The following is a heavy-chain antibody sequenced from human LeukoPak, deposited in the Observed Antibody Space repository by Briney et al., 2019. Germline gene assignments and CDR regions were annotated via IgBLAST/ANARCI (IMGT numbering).Heavy chain of an antibody. D-gene: IGHD5-12*01. CDR2: ISKEGSLK. J-gene: IGHJ4*02. CDR1: GFTFSSYG. Sequence: GGPLRLSCAASGFTFSSYGMHWVRQAPGKGLEWVAVISKEGSLKYYTESVKGRFTISRDNSKNTLYLQMNSLRAEDTAVYYCAKELSDYSGYDYWGQGTLVTVSS. CDR3: AKELSDYSGYDY. V-gene: IGHV3-30*18.